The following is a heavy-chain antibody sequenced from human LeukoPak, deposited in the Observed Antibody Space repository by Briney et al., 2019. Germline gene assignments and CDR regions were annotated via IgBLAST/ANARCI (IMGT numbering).Heavy chain of an antibody. V-gene: IGHV4-4*07. CDR1: GSSISNDY. CDR2: IYNSGST. J-gene: IGHJ5*02. Sequence: SETLSLTCTVSGSSISNDYWSWIRQPAGKRLEWIGHIYNSGSTNYNPSLKSRVTMSIDTSKSQFSLELSSVTAADTAIYYCARDFGTMIDWFDPWGQGTLVTVSS. CDR3: ARDFGTMIDWFDP. D-gene: IGHD3-22*01.